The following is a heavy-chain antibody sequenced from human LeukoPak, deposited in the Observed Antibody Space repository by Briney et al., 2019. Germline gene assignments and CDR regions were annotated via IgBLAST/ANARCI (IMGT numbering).Heavy chain of an antibody. D-gene: IGHD6-19*01. CDR1: GFTFSSYW. V-gene: IGHV3-74*01. CDR3: AKIGEQWLVQGGWFDP. CDR2: INSDGSST. J-gene: IGHJ5*02. Sequence: GGSLRLSCAASGFTFSSYWMHWVRQAPGKGLVWVSRINSDGSSTSYADSVKGRFTISRDNSKNTLYLQMNSLRAEDTAVYYCAKIGEQWLVQGGWFDPWGQGTLVTVSS.